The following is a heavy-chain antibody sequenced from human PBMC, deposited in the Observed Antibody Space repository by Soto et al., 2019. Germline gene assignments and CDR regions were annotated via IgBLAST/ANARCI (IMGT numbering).Heavy chain of an antibody. V-gene: IGHV4-39*01. Sequence: QLQLQESGPGLVKPSETLSLTCSVSGDSINSDKYYWGWIRQPPGKGLEWIGSIYFRGNTYYNPSLQHRVTISLDKSKSQFSLKLNSVTAADSAVYFCARLEGLATISYSFDFWGQGALVTVSS. CDR2: IYFRGNT. J-gene: IGHJ4*02. D-gene: IGHD3-9*01. CDR1: GDSINSDKYY. CDR3: ARLEGLATISYSFDF.